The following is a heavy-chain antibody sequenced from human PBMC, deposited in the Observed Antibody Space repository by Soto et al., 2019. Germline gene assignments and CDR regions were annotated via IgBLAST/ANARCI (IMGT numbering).Heavy chain of an antibody. J-gene: IGHJ6*02. V-gene: IGHV1-2*02. Sequence: QVQLVQSGAEVKEPGDSVRVSCEASGYTFTAYYIHWVRRAPGQGLEWMGWINPKFGDTNYAQDCPGRVSMTRDMSISTVYMELSRLTSDDTAIYYCARNMDYYYGRGSGNGHGVWGQGTTVTVFS. D-gene: IGHD3-10*02. CDR2: INPKFGDT. CDR3: ARNMDYYYGRGSGNGHGV. CDR1: GYTFTAYY.